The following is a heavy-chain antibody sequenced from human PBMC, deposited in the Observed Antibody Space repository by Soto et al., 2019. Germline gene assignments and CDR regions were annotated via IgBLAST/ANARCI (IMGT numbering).Heavy chain of an antibody. CDR1: GDSISSPKW. D-gene: IGHD6-19*01. CDR2: LLHSGTT. Sequence: QVQLQESGPGLVKPSGTLSLTCAVSGDSISSPKWWTWLRQPPGKGLEWIGDLLHSGTTNYNPSLKSLVILAVDKSQNQFSLSLTSVTAADTAIYYWADRSGWYRHDVWGQWTSVTVSS. J-gene: IGHJ3*01. CDR3: ADRSGWYRHDV. V-gene: IGHV4-4*02.